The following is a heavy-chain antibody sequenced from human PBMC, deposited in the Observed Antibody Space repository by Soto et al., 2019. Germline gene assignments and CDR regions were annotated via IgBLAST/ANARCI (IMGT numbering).Heavy chain of an antibody. J-gene: IGHJ4*02. D-gene: IGHD3-10*01. CDR1: GFPFPSYA. Sequence: PGGSLRLSCAASGFPFPSYAMSWVRQAPGRGLEWVSSISGSGSSTYYADSVKGRFTISRDNSKNTLHLQMNSLRSEDTAVYYCAKDRYYYGSGSYSQYWGQGT. CDR3: AKDRYYYGSGSYSQY. V-gene: IGHV3-23*01. CDR2: ISGSGSST.